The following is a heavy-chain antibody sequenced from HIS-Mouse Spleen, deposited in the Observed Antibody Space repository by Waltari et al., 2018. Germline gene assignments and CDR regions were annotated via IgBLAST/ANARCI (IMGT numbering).Heavy chain of an antibody. Sequence: EVQLVESGGGLIQPGGSLRLSCAASGFTVSSNYMSWVRQAPGKGLRWVSVIYSGGSTDYADSGKGRFTISRDNSKNTLYLQMNSLRAEDTAVYYCARGGLAAAGWYFDLWGRGTLVTVSS. J-gene: IGHJ2*01. D-gene: IGHD6-13*01. CDR2: IYSGGST. V-gene: IGHV3-53*01. CDR3: ARGGLAAAGWYFDL. CDR1: GFTVSSNY.